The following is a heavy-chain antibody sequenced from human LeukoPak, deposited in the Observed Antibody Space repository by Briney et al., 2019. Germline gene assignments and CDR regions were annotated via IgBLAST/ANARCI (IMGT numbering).Heavy chain of an antibody. J-gene: IGHJ4*02. V-gene: IGHV1-18*01. CDR2: ISAYNGNT. Sequence: ASVKVSCKASGYTCTSYGISWVRQAPGQGLEWMGWISAYNGNTNYAQKLQGRVTMTTDTSTSTAYMELRSLRSDDTAVYYCARAYVWGSYRGNGFDYWGQGTLVTVSS. D-gene: IGHD3-16*02. CDR3: ARAYVWGSYRGNGFDY. CDR1: GYTCTSYG.